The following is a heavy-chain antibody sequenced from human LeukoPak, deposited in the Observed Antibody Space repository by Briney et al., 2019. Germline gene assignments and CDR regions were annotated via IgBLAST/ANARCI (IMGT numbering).Heavy chain of an antibody. J-gene: IGHJ4*02. D-gene: IGHD3-22*01. V-gene: IGHV1-2*02. CDR2: INPNSGGT. CDR3: ARDYHDSSGHTYYFDN. Sequence: GASVKVSCKASGYTFTGYYMHWVRQAPGQGLEWMGWINPNSGGTNYAQKFQGRVTMTRDTSISTAYMELSRLRSDDTAVYYCARDYHDSSGHTYYFDNWGQGTLVTVSS. CDR1: GYTFTGYY.